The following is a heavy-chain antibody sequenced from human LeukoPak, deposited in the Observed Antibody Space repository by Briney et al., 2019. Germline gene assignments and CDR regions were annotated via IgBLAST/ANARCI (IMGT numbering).Heavy chain of an antibody. Sequence: GGSLRLSCAASGFTFSSYSMNWVRQAPGKGLVWVSNINSDGSTTTYADSVKGRFTISRDNAENTLYLQMNSLRAEDTAVYYCATGAMAGLDYWGQGTLVTVSS. CDR2: INSDGSTT. CDR1: GFTFSSYS. D-gene: IGHD1-26*01. V-gene: IGHV3-74*01. J-gene: IGHJ4*02. CDR3: ATGAMAGLDY.